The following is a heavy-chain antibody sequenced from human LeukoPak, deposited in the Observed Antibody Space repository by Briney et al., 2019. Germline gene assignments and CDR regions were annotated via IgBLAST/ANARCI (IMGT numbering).Heavy chain of an antibody. CDR1: GFKFDEYT. CDR2: ISWDTHSR. J-gene: IGHJ4*02. Sequence: GGSLRLSCAASGFKFDEYTIHWVRQAPGKGLEWVSLISWDTHSRYYSDFVKGRFTISRDNNRNSLYLQMNSLTREDTALYYCVKDAGRSVTGSVGFFDFWGQGNLVIVSS. D-gene: IGHD1-26*01. V-gene: IGHV3-43*01. CDR3: VKDAGRSVTGSVGFFDF.